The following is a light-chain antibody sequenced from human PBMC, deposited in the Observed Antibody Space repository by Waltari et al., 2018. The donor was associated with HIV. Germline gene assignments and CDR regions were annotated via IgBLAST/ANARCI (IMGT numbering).Light chain of an antibody. CDR2: NTN. Sequence: QSELTQPPSASGAPGQRGTISCSGSNSSIGTHTDNWYQHLPGTAPKLFIFNTNQRPSGVPDRFSGCKSVTSASLHISGLQAEHEADYFCAVWDDSLNGLWVFGGGTKVTVL. J-gene: IGLJ3*02. CDR1: NSSIGTHT. CDR3: AVWDDSLNGLWV. V-gene: IGLV1-44*01.